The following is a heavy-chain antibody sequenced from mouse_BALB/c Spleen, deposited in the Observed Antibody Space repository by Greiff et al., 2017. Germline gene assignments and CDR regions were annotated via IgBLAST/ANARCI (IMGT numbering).Heavy chain of an antibody. V-gene: IGHV3-2*02. CDR2: ISYSGST. CDR3: ARSGAYYGDGLAY. Sequence: EVKLQESGPGLVKPSQSLSLTCTVTGYSITSDYAWNWIRQFPGNKLEWMGYISYSGSTSYNPSLKSRISITRDTSKNQFFLQLNSVTTEDTATYYCARSGAYYGDGLAYWGQGTLVTVSA. CDR1: GYSITSDYA. J-gene: IGHJ3*01. D-gene: IGHD2-13*01.